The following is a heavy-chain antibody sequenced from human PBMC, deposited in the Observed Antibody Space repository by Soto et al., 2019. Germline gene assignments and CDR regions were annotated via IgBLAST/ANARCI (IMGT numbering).Heavy chain of an antibody. Sequence: GGSLRLSCAASGFTFRSYSMNWVRQAPGKGLEWVSSISSSSSYIYYADSVKGRFTISRDNAKNSLYLQMNSLRAEDTAVYYCARGSAAPGAFDIWGQGTMVTVS. CDR1: GFTFRSYS. CDR3: ARGSAAPGAFDI. V-gene: IGHV3-21*01. D-gene: IGHD6-13*01. J-gene: IGHJ3*02. CDR2: ISSSSSYI.